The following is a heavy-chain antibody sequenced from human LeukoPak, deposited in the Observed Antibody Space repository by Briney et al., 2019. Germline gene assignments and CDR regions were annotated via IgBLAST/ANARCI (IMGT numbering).Heavy chain of an antibody. V-gene: IGHV3-23*01. J-gene: IGHJ4*02. CDR2: ISGSGGTT. Sequence: PGGSLRLSCATSGFTFSTYGMSWVRQAPGKGLEWVSGISGSGGTTYYADSVKGRFSISRDNSKKTLYLQMDSLRAEDTAVYYCAKVDRRSDLPSYFDYWGQGTLVTVSS. CDR1: GFTFSTYG. CDR3: AKVDRRSDLPSYFDY.